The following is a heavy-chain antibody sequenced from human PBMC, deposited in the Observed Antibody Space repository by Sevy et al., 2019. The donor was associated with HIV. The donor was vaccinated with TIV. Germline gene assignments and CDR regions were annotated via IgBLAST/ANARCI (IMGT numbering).Heavy chain of an antibody. D-gene: IGHD5-18*01. Sequence: ASVKVSCKASGYTFTGQYIHWVRQAPGQWLEWMGWINPNSGDTKYAQEFKGRVTMTRDTSISTDYMELSGLKSDDTAVYYCSRDLRLRGYSYGCFDYWGQGTLVTVSS. V-gene: IGHV1-2*02. CDR3: SRDLRLRGYSYGCFDY. CDR1: GYTFTGQY. J-gene: IGHJ4*02. CDR2: INPNSGDT.